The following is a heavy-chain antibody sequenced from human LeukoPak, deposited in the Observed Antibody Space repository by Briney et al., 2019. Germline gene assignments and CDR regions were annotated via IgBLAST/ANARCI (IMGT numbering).Heavy chain of an antibody. CDR1: GGSISSYY. CDR3: ARGIIVGATWGENDNWFDP. J-gene: IGHJ5*02. CDR2: IYYSGNT. D-gene: IGHD1-26*01. Sequence: SETLSLTCTVSGGSISSYYWSWIRQPPGKGLEWIGYIYYSGNTNYNPSLKSRVTISVDTSKNQFSLKLSSVTAADTAVYYCARGIIVGATWGENDNWFDPWGQGTLVTVSS. V-gene: IGHV4-59*01.